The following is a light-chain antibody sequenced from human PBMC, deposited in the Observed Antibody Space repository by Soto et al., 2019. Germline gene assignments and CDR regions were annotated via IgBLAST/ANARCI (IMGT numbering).Light chain of an antibody. J-gene: IGKJ2*01. CDR2: GAS. CDR3: QQYGSSPNT. CDR1: QSVSSSY. V-gene: IGKV3-20*01. Sequence: EIVLTQSPGTLSLSLGERATLSCRASQSVSSSYLAWYQQKPGQAPRLLIYGASSRATGIPDRFSGSGSGTDFTLTISRLEPEDFAVYYFQQYGSSPNTFGQGTKLEIK.